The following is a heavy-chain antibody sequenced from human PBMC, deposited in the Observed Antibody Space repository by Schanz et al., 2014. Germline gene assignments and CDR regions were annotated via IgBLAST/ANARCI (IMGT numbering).Heavy chain of an antibody. J-gene: IGHJ4*02. CDR1: GFGFDDYA. CDR2: INWNGGST. D-gene: IGHD2-2*01. Sequence: VQLAESGGGVVQPGRSLRLSCAASGFGFDDYAMSWVRQAPGKGLEWVSGINWNGGSTGYADSVKGRFTISRDNAKNSLFLQMNSLSAEDTAVYYCAKVAPAATYLDSWGLGTLVTVSS. V-gene: IGHV3-20*04. CDR3: AKVAPAATYLDS.